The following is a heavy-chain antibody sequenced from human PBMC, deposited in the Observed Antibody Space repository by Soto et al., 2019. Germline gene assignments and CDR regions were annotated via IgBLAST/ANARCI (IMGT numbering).Heavy chain of an antibody. Sequence: QVQLVESGGGVVQPGRSLRLSCAASGFTFSSYGMHWVRQAPGKGLEWVAVISYDGSNKYYADSVKGRFTISRDNSKNTLYLQMNSLRAEDTAVYYCANGVIYVTQGLGAFDIWGQGTMVTVSS. CDR3: ANGVIYVTQGLGAFDI. D-gene: IGHD2-21*02. J-gene: IGHJ3*02. V-gene: IGHV3-30*18. CDR1: GFTFSSYG. CDR2: ISYDGSNK.